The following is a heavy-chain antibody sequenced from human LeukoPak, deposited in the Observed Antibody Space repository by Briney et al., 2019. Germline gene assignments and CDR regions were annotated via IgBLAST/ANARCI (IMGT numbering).Heavy chain of an antibody. Sequence: GGSLRLSCAASGFTFSSYAMHWVRQAPGKGLEWVAVISYDGSNKYYADSVKGRFTISRDNSKNTLYLQMNSLRAEDTAVCYCARDLMGLDYDPHPDYWGQGTLVTVSS. CDR2: ISYDGSNK. J-gene: IGHJ4*02. CDR3: ARDLMGLDYDPHPDY. CDR1: GFTFSSYA. V-gene: IGHV3-30*04. D-gene: IGHD4-17*01.